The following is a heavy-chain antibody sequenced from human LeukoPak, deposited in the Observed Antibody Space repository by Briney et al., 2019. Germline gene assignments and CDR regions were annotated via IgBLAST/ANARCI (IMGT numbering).Heavy chain of an antibody. CDR1: GGTFSSYA. V-gene: IGHV1-69*04. Sequence: ASVKVSCKASGGTFSSYAISWVRQSPGQGLEWMGRIIPILGIANYAQKFQGRVTITADKSTSTAYMELSSLRSEDTAVYYCASQQDSNSFNWCDPWGQGTLVTVSS. J-gene: IGHJ5*02. CDR2: IIPILGIA. D-gene: IGHD6-13*01. CDR3: ASQQDSNSFNWCDP.